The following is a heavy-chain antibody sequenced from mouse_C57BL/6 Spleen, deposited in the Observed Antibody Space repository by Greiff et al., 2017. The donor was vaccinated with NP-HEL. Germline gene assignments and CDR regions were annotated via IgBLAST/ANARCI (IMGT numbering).Heavy chain of an antibody. Sequence: VQLQQSGPELVKPGASVKLSCKASGYTFTSYDINWVKQRPGQGLEWIGWIYPRDGSTKYNEKFKGKATLTVDTSSSTAYMELHSLTSEDSAVYFCARSGGFDDGYYDAYWGQGTLVTVSA. D-gene: IGHD2-3*01. CDR1: GYTFTSYD. CDR2: IYPRDGST. J-gene: IGHJ3*01. V-gene: IGHV1-85*01. CDR3: ARSGGFDDGYYDAY.